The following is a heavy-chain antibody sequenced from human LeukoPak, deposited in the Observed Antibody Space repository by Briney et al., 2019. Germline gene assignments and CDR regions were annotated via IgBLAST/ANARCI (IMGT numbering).Heavy chain of an antibody. CDR2: IYSGGNT. Sequence: GGSLRLPCAAFGFTVNVNYMSCVRKAPGKGLEGVSFIYSGGNTYYTDSVKGRFTISRDISKNTLYLQMNSLRAEDTAVYYCARKSDSGGQGDYWGPGTLVTVSS. V-gene: IGHV3-66*01. D-gene: IGHD3-22*01. CDR3: ARKSDSGGQGDY. J-gene: IGHJ4*02. CDR1: GFTVNVNY.